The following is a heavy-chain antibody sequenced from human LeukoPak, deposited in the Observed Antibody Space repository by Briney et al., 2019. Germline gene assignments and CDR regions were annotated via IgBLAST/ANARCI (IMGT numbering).Heavy chain of an antibody. D-gene: IGHD6-19*01. J-gene: IGHJ4*02. Sequence: GGSLRLSCAASGFTVSSNYMSWVRQAPGMGLEWVSVIYSGGYTYYADSVKGRFTISRDNSKDTLYLQMNSLRAEDTAVYYCASSIAVAGPFDYGGQGTLVTVSS. V-gene: IGHV3-66*01. CDR3: ASSIAVAGPFDY. CDR2: IYSGGYT. CDR1: GFTVSSNY.